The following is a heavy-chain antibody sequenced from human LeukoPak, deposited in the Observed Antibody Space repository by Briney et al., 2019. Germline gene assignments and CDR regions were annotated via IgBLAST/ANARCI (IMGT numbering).Heavy chain of an antibody. J-gene: IGHJ4*02. CDR3: ARGYSSGWYYFGY. D-gene: IGHD6-19*01. CDR1: GYTFTGYY. Sequence: ASAKVSCKASGYTFTGYYMHWVRQAPGQGLEWMGWINPNSGGTNYAQKFQGRVTMTRDTSISTAYMELSRLRSDDTAVYYCARGYSSGWYYFGYWGQGTLVTVSS. CDR2: INPNSGGT. V-gene: IGHV1-2*02.